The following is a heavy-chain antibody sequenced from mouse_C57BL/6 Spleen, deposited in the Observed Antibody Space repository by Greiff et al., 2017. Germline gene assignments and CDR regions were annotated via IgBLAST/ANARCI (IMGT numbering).Heavy chain of an antibody. CDR1: GYAFSSSW. CDR3: ARHYYSSSWYFDV. Sequence: QVQLKESGPELVKPGASVKISCKASGYAFSSSWMNWVKQRPGKGLEWIGRIYPGDGDTNYNGKFKGKATLSADKSSSTAYMQLSSLTSEDSAVYFCARHYYSSSWYFDVWGTGTTVTVSS. V-gene: IGHV1-82*01. CDR2: IYPGDGDT. J-gene: IGHJ1*03. D-gene: IGHD1-1*01.